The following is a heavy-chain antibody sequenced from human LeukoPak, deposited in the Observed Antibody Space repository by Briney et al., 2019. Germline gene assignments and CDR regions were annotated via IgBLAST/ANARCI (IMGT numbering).Heavy chain of an antibody. Sequence: GGSLRLSCAASGFTFSSYSMNWVRQAPGKGLEWVSSISSSSSYIYYGDSVKGRFSISRDNAKKSVYLQMNSLRAEDTAVYYCSRDITEYSSSSAAFEIWGQGTMVTVSS. CDR2: ISSSSSYI. CDR1: GFTFSSYS. CDR3: SRDITEYSSSSAAFEI. V-gene: IGHV3-21*01. D-gene: IGHD6-6*01. J-gene: IGHJ3*02.